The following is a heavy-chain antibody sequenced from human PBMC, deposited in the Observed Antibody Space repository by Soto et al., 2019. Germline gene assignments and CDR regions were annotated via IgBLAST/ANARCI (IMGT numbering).Heavy chain of an antibody. J-gene: IGHJ4*02. CDR2: ISAHNGNT. Sequence: QVHLVQSGAEVKKPGASVKVSCKGSGYAFTTYGITWVRQAPGQGLEWMGLISAHNGNTNYAQKLQGRDTVTRDTSTSTAYMELRSLRSDDTAVYYCAGGRDGDYWGQGALVTVSS. V-gene: IGHV1-18*01. CDR1: GYAFTTYG. D-gene: IGHD6-6*01. CDR3: AGGRDGDY.